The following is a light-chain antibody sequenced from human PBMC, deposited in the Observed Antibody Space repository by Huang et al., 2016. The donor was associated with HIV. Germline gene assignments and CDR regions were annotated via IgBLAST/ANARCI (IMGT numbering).Light chain of an antibody. CDR2: DAS. CDR1: QSVSSN. V-gene: IGKV3-11*01. Sequence: EIVLTQPLATLSLSPGDRATISCRASQSVSSNLAWYQQKPGQAPRLFIYDASNRATGIPARFNGSGSGTGFTLTVSSLEPEDFAVYYCQQRSNWPRTFGQGTKVEIK. J-gene: IGKJ1*01. CDR3: QQRSNWPRT.